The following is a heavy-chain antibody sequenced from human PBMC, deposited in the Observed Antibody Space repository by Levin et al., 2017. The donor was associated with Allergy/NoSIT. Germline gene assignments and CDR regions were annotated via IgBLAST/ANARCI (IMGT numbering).Heavy chain of an antibody. CDR2: ISSSHSYT. CDR3: ARDLSNGWFLFDY. D-gene: IGHD6-19*01. CDR1: GFTFSDYY. V-gene: IGHV3-11*05. Sequence: GESLKISCAASGFTFSDYYMSWIRQAPGKGLEWVSYISSSHSYTYYADSVKGRFTISRDNAKNSLYLQMNSLRAEDTAVYYCARDLSNGWFLFDYWGQGTLVTVSS. J-gene: IGHJ4*02.